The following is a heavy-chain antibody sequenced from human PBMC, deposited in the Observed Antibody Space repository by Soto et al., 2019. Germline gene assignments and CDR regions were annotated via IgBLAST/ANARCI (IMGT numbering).Heavy chain of an antibody. CDR1: GGSISSGDYY. J-gene: IGHJ5*02. Sequence: QVQLQESGPGLVKPSQTLSLTCTVSGGSISSGDYYWSWIRQHPVKGLEWIVTIYFSGTTYYTPSLKRRVTCSVDTSKSQFSLRLSSVTAADTAVYYCARRDRSGFSFWLDTWGQGTLVTVSS. CDR3: ARRDRSGFSFWLDT. D-gene: IGHD3-22*01. V-gene: IGHV4-31*03. CDR2: IYFSGTT.